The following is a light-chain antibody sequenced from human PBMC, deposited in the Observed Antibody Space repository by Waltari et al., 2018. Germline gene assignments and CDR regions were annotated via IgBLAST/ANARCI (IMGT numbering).Light chain of an antibody. V-gene: IGLV2-14*01. CDR3: CSYTTTTTLV. CDR1: RHDVGSYSY. CDR2: EVT. J-gene: IGLJ1*01. Sequence: QSAPTQPASVSASPGQSITISCPGTRHDVGSYSYVSWYRQYPGKAPELLIYEVTHRPSGVSDRFSGSRSGSTASLTISGLQTEDEANYFCCSYTTTTTLVFGTGTKVIVL.